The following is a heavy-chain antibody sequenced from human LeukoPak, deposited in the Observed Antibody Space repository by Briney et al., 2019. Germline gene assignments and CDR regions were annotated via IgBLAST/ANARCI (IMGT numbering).Heavy chain of an antibody. CDR3: GRDALWGLIDY. D-gene: IGHD3-16*01. J-gene: IGHJ4*01. CDR1: GYTFTGNY. V-gene: IGHV1-2*02. Sequence: ASVKVSCKASGYTFTGNYIQWVRQAPGQGLEWMGWINPYNGGADFAQKFQGRVTMVSDTSITTAYMELSRLTSDDTAVYYCGRDALWGLIDYWATEPWSPSPQ. CDR2: INPYNGGA.